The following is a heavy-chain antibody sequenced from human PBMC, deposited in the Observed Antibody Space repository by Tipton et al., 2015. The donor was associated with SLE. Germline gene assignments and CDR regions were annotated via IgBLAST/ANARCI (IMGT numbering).Heavy chain of an antibody. CDR1: GFTFSSYA. J-gene: IGHJ4*02. CDR3: AKDGSSSWSVDY. Sequence: SLRLSCAASGFTFSSYAMHWVRQAPGKGLEWVAVISYDGSNKYYADSVKGRFTISRDNSKNTLYLQMNSLRAEDTAVYYCAKDGSSSWSVDYWGQGTLVTVPS. V-gene: IGHV3-30-3*01. D-gene: IGHD6-13*01. CDR2: ISYDGSNK.